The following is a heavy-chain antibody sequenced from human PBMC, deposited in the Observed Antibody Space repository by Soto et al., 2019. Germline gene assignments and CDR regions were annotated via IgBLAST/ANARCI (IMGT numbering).Heavy chain of an antibody. D-gene: IGHD1-26*01. Sequence: QVQLQQSGPGLVKPSQTLSVTCVISGDSVSSNSAAWNWIRQSPSRGLEWLGRPDYMSKWYSDYAASVESRITVNPDTSKNHFSLQLNSVTPEDTAVYYCARGEQYSGMILDYWGQGTLVTVSS. CDR3: ARGEQYSGMILDY. V-gene: IGHV6-1*01. CDR1: GDSVSSNSAA. J-gene: IGHJ4*02. CDR2: PDYMSKWYS.